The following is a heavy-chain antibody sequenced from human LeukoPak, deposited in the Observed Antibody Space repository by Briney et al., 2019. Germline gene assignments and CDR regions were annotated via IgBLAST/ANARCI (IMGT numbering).Heavy chain of an antibody. CDR3: ARESYSSGYYYDY. Sequence: GGSLRLSCAASGFILSDYYMSWIRQAPGKGLEWVAYISTNDRTTYYADSVKGRFTISRDNAKNPLYLQMNSLRAEDTAVYYCARESYSSGYYYDYWGQGTLVTVSS. J-gene: IGHJ4*02. CDR1: GFILSDYY. V-gene: IGHV3-11*04. CDR2: ISTNDRTT. D-gene: IGHD3-22*01.